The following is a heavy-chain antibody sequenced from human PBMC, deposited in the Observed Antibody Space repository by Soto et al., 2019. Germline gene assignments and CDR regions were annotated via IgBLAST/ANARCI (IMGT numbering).Heavy chain of an antibody. CDR2: IIPILGTA. CDR3: ARGPRGEGESPLNWFDP. Sequence: GASVKVSCKASGGTFSSYAISWVRQAPGQGLEWMGGIIPILGTANYAQKFQGRVTITADESTSTAYMELSSLRSEDTAVYYCARGPRGEGESPLNWFDPWGQGTLVTVSS. D-gene: IGHD3-10*01. J-gene: IGHJ5*02. V-gene: IGHV1-69*13. CDR1: GGTFSSYA.